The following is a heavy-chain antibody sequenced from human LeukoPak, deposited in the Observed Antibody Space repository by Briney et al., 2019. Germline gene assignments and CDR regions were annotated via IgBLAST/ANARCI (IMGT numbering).Heavy chain of an antibody. J-gene: IGHJ4*02. CDR1: GFTFDDYA. CDR3: VKVTATGVVDH. CDR2: IGWNSGGI. V-gene: IGHV3-9*01. Sequence: GGSLRLSCAASGFTFDDYAMHWVRQAPGKGLEWVSGIGWNSGGIVYADSVKGRFTISRDNAKKSLYLQMNSLGAEDTALYYCVKVTATGVVDHWGQGTLVTVSS. D-gene: IGHD1-1*01.